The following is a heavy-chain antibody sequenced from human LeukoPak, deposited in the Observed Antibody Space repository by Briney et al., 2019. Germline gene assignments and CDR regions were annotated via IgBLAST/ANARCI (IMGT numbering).Heavy chain of an antibody. CDR1: VGSISGYF. Sequence: PSETLSLTCTVSVGSISGYFWSWVRQAPGTGLDWIGHIYYNGATNYNPSLRSRVTISVDTSKNQFSLKLRSVTAADTAVYYCARAQYSGSCFDYWGQGTLVTVSS. CDR2: IYYNGAT. D-gene: IGHD1-26*01. V-gene: IGHV4-59*13. J-gene: IGHJ4*03. CDR3: ARAQYSGSCFDY.